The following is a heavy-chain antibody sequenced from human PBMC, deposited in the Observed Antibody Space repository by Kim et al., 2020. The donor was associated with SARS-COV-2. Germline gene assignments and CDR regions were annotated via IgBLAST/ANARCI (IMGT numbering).Heavy chain of an antibody. CDR1: GFTFSSYG. CDR2: ISYDGSNK. CDR3: AKDHYDFWSGNYYYYGMDI. J-gene: IGHJ6*02. D-gene: IGHD3-3*01. V-gene: IGHV3-30*18. Sequence: LSLTCAASGFTFSSYGMHWVRQAPGKGLEWVAVISYDGSNKYYADSVKGRFTISRDNSKNTLYLQMNSLRAEDTAVYYCAKDHYDFWSGNYYYYGMDIWGQGTTVTVSS.